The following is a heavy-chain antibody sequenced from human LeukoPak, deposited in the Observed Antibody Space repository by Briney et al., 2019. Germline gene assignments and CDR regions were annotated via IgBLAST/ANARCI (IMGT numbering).Heavy chain of an antibody. D-gene: IGHD6-6*01. V-gene: IGHV4-34*01. Sequence: SDTLSLTCTVSGASINTYYWSWIRQPPGKGLEWIGEINHSGSTNYNPSLKSRVTISVDTSKNQFSLKLSSVTAADTAVYYCARDFRSFRWFDPWGQGTLVTVPS. CDR3: ARDFRSFRWFDP. CDR1: GASINTYY. J-gene: IGHJ5*02. CDR2: INHSGST.